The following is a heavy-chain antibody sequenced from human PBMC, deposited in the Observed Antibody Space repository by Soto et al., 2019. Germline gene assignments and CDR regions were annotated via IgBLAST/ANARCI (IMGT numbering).Heavy chain of an antibody. CDR3: ARAKYYYDSHTGGWFDP. CDR1: GFTFSSYS. J-gene: IGHJ5*02. D-gene: IGHD3-22*01. V-gene: IGHV3-21*01. Sequence: EVQLVESGGGLVKPGGSLRLSCAASGFTFSSYSMNWVRQAPGKGLECVSSISSSSSYIYYADSVKGRFTISRDNAKNSLYLQMNSLRAEDTAVYYCARAKYYYDSHTGGWFDPWGQGTLVTVSS. CDR2: ISSSSSYI.